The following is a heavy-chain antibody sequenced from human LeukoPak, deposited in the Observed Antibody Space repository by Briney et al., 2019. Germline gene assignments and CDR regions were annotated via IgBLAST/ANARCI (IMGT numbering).Heavy chain of an antibody. CDR1: GYTFTGYY. Sequence: ASVKVSCKASGYTFTGYYMHWVRQAPGRGLEWMGWINPNSGGTNYAQKFQGRVTMTRDTSISTAYLELSRLRSDDTAVYYCARDLGYCSSTSCYSGILGYWGQGTLVTVSS. CDR2: INPNSGGT. CDR3: ARDLGYCSSTSCYSGILGY. D-gene: IGHD2-2*01. J-gene: IGHJ4*02. V-gene: IGHV1-2*02.